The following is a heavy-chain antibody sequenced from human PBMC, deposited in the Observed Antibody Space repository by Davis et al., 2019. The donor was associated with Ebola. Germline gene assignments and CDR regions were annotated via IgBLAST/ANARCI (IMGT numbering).Heavy chain of an antibody. Sequence: GESLKISCKGSGYNFISYWISWVRQMPGQGLEWMGTLYPGDSVTDSIRTYSPSFQGQATMSVDKSISSAYLQWTSLKASDTAMYYCARHSSRGEGIDVWGQGTMVAVS. CDR1: GYNFISYW. J-gene: IGHJ6*02. CDR3: ARHSSRGEGIDV. CDR2: LYPGDSVTDSIR. D-gene: IGHD2-21*01. V-gene: IGHV5-51*01.